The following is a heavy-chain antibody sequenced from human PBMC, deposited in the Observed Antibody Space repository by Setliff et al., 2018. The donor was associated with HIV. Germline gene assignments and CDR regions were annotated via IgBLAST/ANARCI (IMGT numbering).Heavy chain of an antibody. Sequence: SETLSLTCTVSGGSISSSSYYWGWIRQPPGKGLEWIGSIYYSGSTYHNPSLKSRVTISVDTSKNQFSLKLSSVTAADTAVYYCARKGSVAARRYDYWGQGTLVTVSS. J-gene: IGHJ4*02. CDR2: IYYSGST. D-gene: IGHD6-6*01. V-gene: IGHV4-39*01. CDR1: GGSISSSSYY. CDR3: ARKGSVAARRYDY.